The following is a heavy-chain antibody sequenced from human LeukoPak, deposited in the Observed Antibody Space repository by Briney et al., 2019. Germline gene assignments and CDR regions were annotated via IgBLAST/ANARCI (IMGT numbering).Heavy chain of an antibody. D-gene: IGHD3-22*01. Sequence: SQTLSLTCSVSGGSINSGAGGHYWTRIRQPAGKGLEWIGRIYPSGYSNYNPSLKSRVVMSVDASKNQFSLQLNSVTAADTAVYYCARGIVVINWFDLWGQGALVTVAS. CDR3: ARGIVVINWFDL. CDR1: GGSINSGAGGHY. J-gene: IGHJ5*02. V-gene: IGHV4-61*02. CDR2: IYPSGYS.